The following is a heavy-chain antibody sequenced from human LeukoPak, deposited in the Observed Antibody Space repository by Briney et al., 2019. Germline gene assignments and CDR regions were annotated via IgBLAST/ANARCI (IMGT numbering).Heavy chain of an antibody. CDR3: ARANDYGEPFDY. CDR1: GGTFSSYA. Sequence: SVKVSCKASGGTFSSYAISWVRQAPGQGLEWMGGIIPIFGAANYAQKFQGRATITTDESTSTAYMELRSLRSEDTAVYYCARANDYGEPFDYWGQGTLVTVSS. D-gene: IGHD4-17*01. V-gene: IGHV1-69*05. CDR2: IIPIFGAA. J-gene: IGHJ4*02.